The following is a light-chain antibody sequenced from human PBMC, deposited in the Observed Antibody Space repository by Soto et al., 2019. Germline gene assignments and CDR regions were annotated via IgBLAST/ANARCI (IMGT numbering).Light chain of an antibody. CDR2: GAS. J-gene: IGKJ4*02. CDR1: QSVRSSH. CDR3: QQYSSSPLT. V-gene: IGKV3-20*01. Sequence: IALTQSPGTLSMSSWETCTRSCRTSQSVRSSHLAWYQQKPGQAPRLLIYGASSRATGIPDRFSGSGSGTDFTLTISRLEPEDFAVYHCQQYSSSPLTFGGGTKVDI.